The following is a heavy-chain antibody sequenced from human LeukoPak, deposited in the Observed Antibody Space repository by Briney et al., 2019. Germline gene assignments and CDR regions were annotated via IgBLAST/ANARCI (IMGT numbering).Heavy chain of an antibody. Sequence: SETLSLTCTVSGGSISSYYWSWIRQPAGKGLEWIGYIYYSGSTNYNPSLKSRVTISVDTSKNQFSLKLSSVTAADTAVYYCARYRYSSSFDYWGQGTLVTVSS. V-gene: IGHV4-59*01. CDR1: GGSISSYY. D-gene: IGHD6-13*01. CDR3: ARYRYSSSFDY. CDR2: IYYSGST. J-gene: IGHJ4*02.